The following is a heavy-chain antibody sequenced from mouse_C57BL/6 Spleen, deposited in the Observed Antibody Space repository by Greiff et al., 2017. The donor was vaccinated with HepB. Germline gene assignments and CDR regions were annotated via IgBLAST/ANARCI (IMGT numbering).Heavy chain of an antibody. J-gene: IGHJ1*03. V-gene: IGHV1-76*01. Sequence: QVQLKQSGAELVRPGASVKLSCKASGYTFTDYYINWVKQRPGQGLEWIARIYPGSGNTYYNEKFKGKATLTAEKSSSTAYMQLSSLTSEDSAVYFCAREDWDPRYFDVWGTGTTVTVSS. D-gene: IGHD4-1*01. CDR2: IYPGSGNT. CDR1: GYTFTDYY. CDR3: AREDWDPRYFDV.